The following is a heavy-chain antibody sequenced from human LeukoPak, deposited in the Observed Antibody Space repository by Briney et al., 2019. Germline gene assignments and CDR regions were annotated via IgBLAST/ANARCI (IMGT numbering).Heavy chain of an antibody. V-gene: IGHV3-30-3*01. CDR2: ISYDGSNK. CDR3: VRERVATIRYYYYGMDV. Sequence: PGGSLRLSCAASGFTFSSYAMHWVRQAPGKGLEWVAVISYDGSNKYYADSVKGRFTISRDNSKNTLYLQMNSLRAEDTAVYYCVRERVATIRYYYYGMDVWGQGTTVTVSS. D-gene: IGHD5-12*01. CDR1: GFTFSSYA. J-gene: IGHJ6*02.